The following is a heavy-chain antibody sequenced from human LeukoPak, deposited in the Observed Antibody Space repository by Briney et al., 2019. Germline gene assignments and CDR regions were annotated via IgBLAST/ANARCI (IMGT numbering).Heavy chain of an antibody. D-gene: IGHD1-7*01. J-gene: IGHJ4*02. V-gene: IGHV3-48*03. CDR2: ISTSGNTR. CDR1: GFTFSSXX. Sequence: PGGSLRLSCAASGFTFSSXXXXXXRQAPGKGLEWVSYISTSGNTRYYADSVKGRFTISRDNAKNSLYLQMNSLRVEDTAVYYCARELSGTTSYYFDYWGQGTRVSVSS. CDR3: ARELSGTTSYYFDY.